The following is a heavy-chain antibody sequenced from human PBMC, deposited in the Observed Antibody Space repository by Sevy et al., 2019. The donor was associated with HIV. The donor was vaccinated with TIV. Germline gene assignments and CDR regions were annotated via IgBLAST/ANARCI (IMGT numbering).Heavy chain of an antibody. CDR1: GFTFGDYA. V-gene: IGHV3-49*03. Sequence: GGSLRLSCTASGFTFGDYAMSWFRQAPGKGLEWVGFIRSKAYCGTTEYAASVKGRFTISRDDSKSIAYLQMNSLKTEDTAVYYCTRDRGRLQGYYFDYWGQGTLVTVSS. J-gene: IGHJ4*02. D-gene: IGHD4-4*01. CDR3: TRDRGRLQGYYFDY. CDR2: IRSKAYCGTT.